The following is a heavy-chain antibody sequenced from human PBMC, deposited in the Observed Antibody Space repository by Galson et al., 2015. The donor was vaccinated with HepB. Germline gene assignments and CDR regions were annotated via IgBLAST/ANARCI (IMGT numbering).Heavy chain of an antibody. CDR1: GFSLNNARMG. V-gene: IGHV2-26*01. CDR3: ARIRRDYGDYDSYFDY. J-gene: IGHJ4*02. D-gene: IGHD4-17*01. Sequence: PALVKPTQTLTLTCTFSGFSLNNARMGVSWIRQPPGKALEWLAHIFSTDEKSYSTSLKSRLTISKDTSKSQVVLTMTNMDPVDTATYYCARIRRDYGDYDSYFDYWGQGTLVTVSS. CDR2: IFSTDEK.